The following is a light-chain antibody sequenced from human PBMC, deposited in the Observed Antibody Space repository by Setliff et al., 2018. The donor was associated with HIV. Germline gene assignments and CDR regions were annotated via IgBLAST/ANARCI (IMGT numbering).Light chain of an antibody. Sequence: QPVVTQEPSFSVSPGGTVTLTCGLTSGSVSTSYYPSWYQQTPGQAPRTLIYSTNTRFSGVPDRFSGSILGNKAALTITGAQADDESDYYCVLFMGLGIHVFGTGTKVTVL. CDR1: SGSVSTSYY. J-gene: IGLJ1*01. V-gene: IGLV8-61*01. CDR3: VLFMGLGIHV. CDR2: STN.